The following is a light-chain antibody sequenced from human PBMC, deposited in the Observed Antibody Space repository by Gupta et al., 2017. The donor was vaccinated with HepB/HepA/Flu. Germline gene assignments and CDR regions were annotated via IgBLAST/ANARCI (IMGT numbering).Light chain of an antibody. CDR2: EVS. J-gene: IGLJ3*02. CDR3: SSYAGSNNWV. CDR1: SSDVGAYNC. Sequence: QSALTQPPSASGSAGQSVTLSCTGTSSDVGAYNCVSWYQQHPGKAPKLMIYEVSKRPSGVPDRFSGSKSGNTASLTVSGLQAEDEADYYCSSYAGSNNWVFGGGTKLTVL. V-gene: IGLV2-8*01.